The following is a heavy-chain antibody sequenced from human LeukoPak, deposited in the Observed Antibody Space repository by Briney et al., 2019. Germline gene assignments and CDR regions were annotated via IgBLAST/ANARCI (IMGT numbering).Heavy chain of an antibody. J-gene: IGHJ4*02. V-gene: IGHV3-30*04. Sequence: GGSLRLSCAASGFTFSSYAIHWVRQAPGKGLEWVAVISYDGSNKYYADSVKGRFTISRDNSKNTLYLQMNSLRAEDTAVYYCASSGDWGQGTLVTVSS. D-gene: IGHD6-19*01. CDR2: ISYDGSNK. CDR3: ASSGD. CDR1: GFTFSSYA.